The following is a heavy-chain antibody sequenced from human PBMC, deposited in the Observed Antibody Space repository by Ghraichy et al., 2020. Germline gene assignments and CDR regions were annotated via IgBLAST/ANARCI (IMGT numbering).Heavy chain of an antibody. J-gene: IGHJ4*02. D-gene: IGHD6-19*01. Sequence: GESLNISCTGSGFSFATYSIGWVRQMPGKGLEWMGIIYPGDSDTRYSPSFQGQVTILADKSISTAYMQWSSLKASDTAIYYCARGTLTVAGVFDYWGQGTLVTVSS. CDR2: IYPGDSDT. V-gene: IGHV5-51*01. CDR1: GFSFATYS. CDR3: ARGTLTVAGVFDY.